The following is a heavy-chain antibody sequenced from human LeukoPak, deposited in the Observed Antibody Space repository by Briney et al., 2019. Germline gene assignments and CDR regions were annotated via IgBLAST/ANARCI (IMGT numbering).Heavy chain of an antibody. CDR3: AKDLAVVSDHFDY. V-gene: IGHV3-23*01. Sequence: GGSLRLSCAASGLTFSSYAMSWVRQAPGKGLEWVSAISSSGGSTYYADSVKGRFTISRDNSRNTLYLQMNSLRVEDTAIYYCAKDLAVVSDHFDYWGQGALVTVSS. D-gene: IGHD4-23*01. CDR1: GLTFSSYA. CDR2: ISSSGGST. J-gene: IGHJ4*02.